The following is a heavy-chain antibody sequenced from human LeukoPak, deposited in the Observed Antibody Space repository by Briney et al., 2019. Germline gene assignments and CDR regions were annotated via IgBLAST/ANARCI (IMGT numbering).Heavy chain of an antibody. J-gene: IGHJ4*02. Sequence: SETLSLTCTVSGGSISSYYWSWIRQPAGKGLEWIGRIYTSGSTNYNPSLKSRVTMSVDTSKNQFSLKLSSVTAADTAVYYCAREKVSYSSGWYFDYWGQGTLVTVS. CDR1: GGSISSYY. CDR3: AREKVSYSSGWYFDY. V-gene: IGHV4-4*07. CDR2: IYTSGST. D-gene: IGHD6-19*01.